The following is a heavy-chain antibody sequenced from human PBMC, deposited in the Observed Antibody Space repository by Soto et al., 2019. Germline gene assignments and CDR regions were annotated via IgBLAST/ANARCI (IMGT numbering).Heavy chain of an antibody. CDR2: ISYDGSNT. Sequence: QVQLVESGGGVVQPGRSLRLSCAASGFTFSSYGMHWVRQAPGKGLEWVAIISYDGSNTYYADSVKRRFTMSRDNSKNTLYPQMNSLRAEDTSVYYCAKEGGLSGSYYISSSYYFDYWCQGTLVTVSS. J-gene: IGHJ4*02. V-gene: IGHV3-30*18. D-gene: IGHD1-26*01. CDR1: GFTFSSYG. CDR3: AKEGGLSGSYYISSSYYFDY.